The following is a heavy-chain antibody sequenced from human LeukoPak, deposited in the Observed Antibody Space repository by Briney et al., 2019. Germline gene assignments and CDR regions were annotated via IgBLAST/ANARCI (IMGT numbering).Heavy chain of an antibody. Sequence: SETLSLTCSVSGSSFNTYYWSWIRQPAGKGLEWIGRIHTSGSADHSPSLQSRVTISVDMSKKEFSLKLTSVTAADTAVYYCARDIVYLIDEDYGWGQGILVTVSS. CDR2: IHTSGSA. V-gene: IGHV4-4*07. CDR1: GSSFNTYY. CDR3: ARDIVYLIDEDYG. J-gene: IGHJ4*02. D-gene: IGHD4-17*01.